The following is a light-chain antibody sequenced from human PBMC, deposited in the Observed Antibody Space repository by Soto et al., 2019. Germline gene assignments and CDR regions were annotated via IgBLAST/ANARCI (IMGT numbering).Light chain of an antibody. CDR3: QQRSSWPAIS. Sequence: EIVMTQSPATLSAPPGERATLSCRASQSVSSNLAWYQQKPGQAPRLLIYGASTRATGIPARFSGSGSGTEFTLTTSSLPSEDFAVYYCQQRSSWPAISFGGGIKVEIK. CDR2: GAS. V-gene: IGKV3-15*01. CDR1: QSVSSN. J-gene: IGKJ4*01.